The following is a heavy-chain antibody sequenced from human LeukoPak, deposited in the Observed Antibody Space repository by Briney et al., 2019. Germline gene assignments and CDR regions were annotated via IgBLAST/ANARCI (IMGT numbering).Heavy chain of an antibody. V-gene: IGHV1-69*05. J-gene: IGHJ6*03. CDR3: ARVDRYHFYLDV. CDR2: IIPIFGTQ. Sequence: SVQVSCKASGGTFRTYSVTWVRQAPGQGLEWMGGIIPIFGTQNYAQKFQGRVKVTTDDATGTAYMELSSLMSEDTAIYYCARVDRYHFYLDVWGKGTPVTVSS. CDR1: GGTFRTYS.